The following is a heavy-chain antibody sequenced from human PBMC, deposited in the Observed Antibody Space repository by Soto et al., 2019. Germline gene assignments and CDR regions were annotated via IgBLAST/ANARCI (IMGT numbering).Heavy chain of an antibody. Sequence: QVQLQESGPGLLKASETLSLTCSVSGGSVRSGNHFWNWIRQPPGRGLEWLGYMYYTGATNYNPSLNLRVRMSVDTSKDQFPLNLTPLTAADTAVYYCERGGEPLGYYGLDVWGQGTTVTVSS. CDR2: MYYTGAT. V-gene: IGHV4-61*01. CDR3: ERGGEPLGYYGLDV. J-gene: IGHJ6*02. CDR1: GGSVRSGNHF.